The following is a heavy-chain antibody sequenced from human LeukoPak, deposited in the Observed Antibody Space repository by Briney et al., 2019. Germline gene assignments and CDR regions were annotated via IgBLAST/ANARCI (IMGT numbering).Heavy chain of an antibody. J-gene: IGHJ4*02. CDR3: AIGAMVRGFDY. CDR1: GGSITSYY. Sequence: SETLSLTCTVSGGSITSYYWSWIRQPAGKGLEWIGRIYTSGSTNYNPSLKSRVTMSVDTSKNQFSLKLSSVTAADTAVYYCAIGAMVRGFDYWGQGTLVTVSS. V-gene: IGHV4-4*07. CDR2: IYTSGST. D-gene: IGHD3-10*01.